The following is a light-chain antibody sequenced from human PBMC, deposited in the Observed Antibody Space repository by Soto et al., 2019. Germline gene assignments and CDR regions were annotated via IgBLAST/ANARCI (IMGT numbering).Light chain of an antibody. CDR1: SSDVGGYNY. V-gene: IGLV2-14*01. CDR2: EVS. J-gene: IGLJ2*01. Sequence: QSALTQPASVSGSPGQSITISGTGTSSDVGGYNYVTWYQHHPGQAPKVMIYEVSNRPSGVSNRFSGSKSGNTASLTISGLQAEDEADYYCSSYTSSTTLLFGGGTKVTVL. CDR3: SSYTSSTTLL.